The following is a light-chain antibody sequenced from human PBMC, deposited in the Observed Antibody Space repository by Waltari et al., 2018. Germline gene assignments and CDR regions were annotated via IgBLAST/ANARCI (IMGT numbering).Light chain of an antibody. CDR1: QSVSSH. CDR3: QQYNSWPPRYT. J-gene: IGKJ2*01. CDR2: GAS. V-gene: IGKV3-15*01. Sequence: EIVLTQSPATLSVSPGERATLSCRASQSVSSHLAWYQHNPGQPPRRLISGASTSATGIPARFNGSGSGTEFTLTLISLQSEDFAVYYCQQYNSWPPRYTFGQGTNLESK.